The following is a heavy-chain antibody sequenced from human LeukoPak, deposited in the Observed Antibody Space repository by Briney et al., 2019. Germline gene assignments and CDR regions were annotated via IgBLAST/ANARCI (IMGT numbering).Heavy chain of an antibody. CDR2: IIPIFGTA. D-gene: IGHD1-14*01. J-gene: IGHJ6*03. V-gene: IGHV1-69*05. Sequence: GASVKVSCKASGGTFSSCAISWVRQAPGQGLEWMGGIIPIFGTANYAQKFQGRVTITTDESTSTAYMELSSLRSEDTAVYYCARVPSLKPYYYYYMDVWGKGTTVTVSS. CDR1: GGTFSSCA. CDR3: ARVPSLKPYYYYYMDV.